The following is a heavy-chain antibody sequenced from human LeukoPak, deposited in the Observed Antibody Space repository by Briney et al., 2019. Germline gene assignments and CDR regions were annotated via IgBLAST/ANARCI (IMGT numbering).Heavy chain of an antibody. D-gene: IGHD2-15*01. Sequence: GGSLRLSCAASGFTFSSYAMHWVRQAPGKGLEWVAVIWYDGSNKYYADSVEGRFTISRDNSKNTLYLQMNSLRAEDTAVYYCARGGVVVVAVIDYWGQGTLVTVSS. CDR3: ARGGVVVVAVIDY. J-gene: IGHJ4*02. CDR2: IWYDGSNK. CDR1: GFTFSSYA. V-gene: IGHV3-33*08.